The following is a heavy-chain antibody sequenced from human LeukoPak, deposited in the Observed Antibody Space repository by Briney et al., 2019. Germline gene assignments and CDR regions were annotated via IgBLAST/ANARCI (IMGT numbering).Heavy chain of an antibody. Sequence: SETLSLTCTVSGGSISSYYWSWIRQPPGKGLEWIGYIYYSGSTNYNPSLKSRVTMSVDTSKNQFSLKLSSVTAADTAVYYCASMNSGSYYSFDYWGQGTLVTVSS. CDR2: IYYSGST. D-gene: IGHD1-26*01. CDR1: GGSISSYY. CDR3: ASMNSGSYYSFDY. V-gene: IGHV4-59*01. J-gene: IGHJ4*02.